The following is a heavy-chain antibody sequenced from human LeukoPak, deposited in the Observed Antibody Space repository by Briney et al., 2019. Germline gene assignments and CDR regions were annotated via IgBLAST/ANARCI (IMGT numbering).Heavy chain of an antibody. D-gene: IGHD3-22*01. Sequence: SETLSLTCTVSGGSISTGGYYWSWIRQQPGKGLEWIGNIYYSGSTYYSPSLKSRVTMSVDTSKNQFSLTLISVTAADTAVYFCARAAPNYYDSSGSLRNPYFDYWGQGTLVTVSS. J-gene: IGHJ4*02. V-gene: IGHV4-31*03. CDR1: GGSISTGGYY. CDR3: ARAAPNYYDSSGSLRNPYFDY. CDR2: IYYSGST.